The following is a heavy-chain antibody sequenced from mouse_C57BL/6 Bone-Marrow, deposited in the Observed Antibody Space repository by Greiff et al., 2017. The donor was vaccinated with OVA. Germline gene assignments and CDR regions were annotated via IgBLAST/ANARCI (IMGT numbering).Heavy chain of an antibody. Sequence: VQLQQSGPELVKPGASVKLSCKASGYTFTSYWMHWVKQRPGQGLEWIGMIHPNSGSTNYNEKFKSKATLTVDKSSSTAYMQLSSLTSEDSAVYYCARGLYYSNPAWFAYWGQGTLVTVSA. V-gene: IGHV1-64*01. CDR2: IHPNSGST. D-gene: IGHD2-5*01. CDR1: GYTFTSYW. J-gene: IGHJ3*01. CDR3: ARGLYYSNPAWFAY.